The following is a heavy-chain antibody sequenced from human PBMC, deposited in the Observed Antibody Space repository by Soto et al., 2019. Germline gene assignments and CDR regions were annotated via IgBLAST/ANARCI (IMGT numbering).Heavy chain of an antibody. CDR1: GGSISSSTYY. V-gene: IGHV4-39*01. D-gene: IGHD2-15*01. CDR3: ARRTGVVVAARRVNWFDP. J-gene: IGHJ5*02. Sequence: QLQLQESGPGLVKPSETLSLTCTVSGGSISSSTYYWGWIRQPPGKGLEWIGSMYYSGSTYYNPSLKSRVTISVDTSKNQFSLKLSSVTAADTAVYYCARRTGVVVAARRVNWFDPWGQGTLVTVSS. CDR2: MYYSGST.